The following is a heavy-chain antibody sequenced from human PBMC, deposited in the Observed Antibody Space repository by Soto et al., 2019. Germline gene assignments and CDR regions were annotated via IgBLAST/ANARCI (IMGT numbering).Heavy chain of an antibody. Sequence: SETLSLTCTVSGGSISSGYYYCTWIRQHPGKGLEWIGYISYSGNTYYNPSLKSRVTISVDTSKNQFSLKLSSVTAADTAVYYCARAGARGYCISTSCPKPMDVWGQGTTVT. V-gene: IGHV4-30-4*08. CDR1: GGSISSGYYY. CDR2: ISYSGNT. D-gene: IGHD2-2*01. J-gene: IGHJ6*02. CDR3: ARAGARGYCISTSCPKPMDV.